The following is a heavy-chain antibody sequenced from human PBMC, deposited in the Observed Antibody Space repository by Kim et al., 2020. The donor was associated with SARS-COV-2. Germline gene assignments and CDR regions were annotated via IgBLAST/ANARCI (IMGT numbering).Heavy chain of an antibody. CDR1: GYTFTSYY. D-gene: IGHD3-9*01. Sequence: ASVKVSCKASGYTFTSYYMHWVRQAPGQGLEWMGIINPSGGSTSYAQKFQGRVTMTRDTSTSTVYMELSSLRSEDTAVYYCARVHYDILTGYHREGIDPWGQGTLVTVSS. CDR2: INPSGGST. CDR3: ARVHYDILTGYHREGIDP. V-gene: IGHV1-46*01. J-gene: IGHJ5*02.